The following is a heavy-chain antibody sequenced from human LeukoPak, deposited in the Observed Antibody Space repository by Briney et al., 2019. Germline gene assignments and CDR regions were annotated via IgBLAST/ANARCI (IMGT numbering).Heavy chain of an antibody. V-gene: IGHV1-18*04. CDR3: ARNLLGSYSPDY. J-gene: IGHJ4*02. CDR2: ISAYNGNT. CDR1: GYTFTSYG. Sequence: ASVKVSCKASGYTFTSYGISWVRQAPGQGLEWWGWISAYNGNTNYAQRLQGRVTMTTDTSTSTAYMELRSPRSDDTAVYYCARNLLGSYSPDYWGQGTLVTVSS. D-gene: IGHD2-15*01.